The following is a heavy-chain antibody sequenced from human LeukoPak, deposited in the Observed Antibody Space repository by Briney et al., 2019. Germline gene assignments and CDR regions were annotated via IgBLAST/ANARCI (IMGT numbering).Heavy chain of an antibody. CDR2: IIPMFGTA. V-gene: IGHV1-69*05. CDR1: GGTFIIYA. J-gene: IGHJ6*03. Sequence: SVTVSFKASGGTFIIYAISWVRQAPGQGVEWMGGIIPMFGTANYAQKFQGRVTITTDEATSTAYLQLSSLRSEDTAVYYCARDRDGYNVPPNYYYYYMYVWGKGTTVTVSS. CDR3: ARDRDGYNVPPNYYYYYMYV. D-gene: IGHD5-24*01.